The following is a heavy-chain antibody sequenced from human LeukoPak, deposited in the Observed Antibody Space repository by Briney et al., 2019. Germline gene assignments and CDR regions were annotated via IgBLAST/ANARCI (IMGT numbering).Heavy chain of an antibody. D-gene: IGHD2-21*02. CDR2: ISYSEIT. J-gene: IGHJ6*03. Sequence: SETLSLTCTVSGGSFSKYDWSWVGQPPGKRLGWMAYISYSEITRYNPSLKSRVTISIDTSKNQLSLELSSVAAADTAVYYCAKMGYCGDDCYFPTYMDVWGKGTTVTVSS. CDR3: AKMGYCGDDCYFPTYMDV. CDR1: GGSFSKYD. V-gene: IGHV4-59*01.